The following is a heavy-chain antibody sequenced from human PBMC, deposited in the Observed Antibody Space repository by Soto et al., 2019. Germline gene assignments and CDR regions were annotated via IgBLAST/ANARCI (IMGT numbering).Heavy chain of an antibody. Sequence: GGSLRLSCAASGFTFSSYGMHWVRQAPGKGLEWVAVISYDGSNKYYADSVKGRFTISRDKSKNKLYLQMNSLRAKDMDVYYCAKIYDSSGYYGNDAFDIWGQGTMVTVSS. CDR1: GFTFSSYG. CDR2: ISYDGSNK. V-gene: IGHV3-30*18. CDR3: AKIYDSSGYYGNDAFDI. J-gene: IGHJ3*02. D-gene: IGHD3-22*01.